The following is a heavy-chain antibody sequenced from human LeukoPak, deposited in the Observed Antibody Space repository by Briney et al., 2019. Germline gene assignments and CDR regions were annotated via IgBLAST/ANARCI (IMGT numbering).Heavy chain of an antibody. J-gene: IGHJ4*02. CDR3: GALGLGDTSYFDY. CDR1: DGSISSSSYY. V-gene: IGHV4-39*01. D-gene: IGHD3/OR15-3a*01. CDR2: IYYSGST. Sequence: RPSETLSLTCTVSDGSISSSSYYWGWIRQPPGKGLEWIGSIYYSGSTYYNPSLKSRVTISVDTSKNQFSLKLSSVTAADTAVYYCGALGLGDTSYFDYWGQGTLVTVSS.